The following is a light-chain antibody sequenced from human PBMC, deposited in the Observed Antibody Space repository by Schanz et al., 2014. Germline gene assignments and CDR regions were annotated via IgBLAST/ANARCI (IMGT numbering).Light chain of an antibody. Sequence: EIVLTQSPGTLSLSPGERATLSCRASQSVSNNLAWYQQKPGQAPRLLIYGASTRATGIPARFSGSGSGTEFTLTISSLQSEDVAVYYCQQYNNWPVTFGGGTKVEIK. J-gene: IGKJ4*01. CDR1: QSVSNN. V-gene: IGKV3-15*01. CDR2: GAS. CDR3: QQYNNWPVT.